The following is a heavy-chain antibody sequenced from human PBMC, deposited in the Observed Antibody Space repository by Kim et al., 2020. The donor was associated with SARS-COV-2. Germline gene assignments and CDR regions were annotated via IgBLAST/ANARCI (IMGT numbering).Heavy chain of an antibody. J-gene: IGHJ5*02. Sequence: SETLSLTCTVSGGSITNYYWSWIRQPPGKGLEWIGYIYYSGSTNYNPSLKSRVTMSVDTSQAQFSLKLSSVTAADTAIYYCARHKAGGYFGRWFDPWGQGTLVTVSS. V-gene: IGHV4-59*08. D-gene: IGHD5-12*01. CDR3: ARHKAGGYFGRWFDP. CDR1: GGSITNYY. CDR2: IYYSGST.